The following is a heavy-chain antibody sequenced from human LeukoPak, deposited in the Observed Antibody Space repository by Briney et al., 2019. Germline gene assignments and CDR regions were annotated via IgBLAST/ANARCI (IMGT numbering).Heavy chain of an antibody. CDR3: ARHRVGIYSRNHAFDI. D-gene: IGHD1-26*01. V-gene: IGHV5-51*01. J-gene: IGHJ3*02. Sequence: PGESLKISCKGSGYSFTSYWIGWVRQMPGKGLEWMGIIYPGDSDTRYSPSFQGQVTISADKSISTAYLQWSSLKASDTAMYYCARHRVGIYSRNHAFDIWGQGTMVTVSS. CDR2: IYPGDSDT. CDR1: GYSFTSYW.